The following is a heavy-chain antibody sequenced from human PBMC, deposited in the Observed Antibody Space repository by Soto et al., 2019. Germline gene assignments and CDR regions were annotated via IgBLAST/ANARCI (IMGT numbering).Heavy chain of an antibody. D-gene: IGHD3-10*01. J-gene: IGHJ6*03. Sequence: PSETLSLTCTVSGGSISSSSYYWGWIRQPPGKGLEWIGSIYYSGSTYYNPSLKSRVTISVDTSKNQFSLKLSSVTAADTAVYYCARLKGRRYHGSGYYMDVWGKGTTVTVSS. CDR3: ARLKGRRYHGSGYYMDV. CDR2: IYYSGST. CDR1: GGSISSSSYY. V-gene: IGHV4-39*01.